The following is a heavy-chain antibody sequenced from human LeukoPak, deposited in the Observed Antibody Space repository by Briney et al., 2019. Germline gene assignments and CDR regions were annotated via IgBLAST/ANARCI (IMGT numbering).Heavy chain of an antibody. CDR2: ISAYNGNT. D-gene: IGHD5-12*01. V-gene: IGHV1-18*01. Sequence: ASVKVSCKASGYTFTSYGISWVRQAPGQGLEWMGWISAYNGNTNYAQKLQGRVTMTTDTSTSTAYMELRSLRSDDTAVYYCARDQSGYDSLEVDYWGQGTLVTVSS. J-gene: IGHJ4*02. CDR1: GYTFTSYG. CDR3: ARDQSGYDSLEVDY.